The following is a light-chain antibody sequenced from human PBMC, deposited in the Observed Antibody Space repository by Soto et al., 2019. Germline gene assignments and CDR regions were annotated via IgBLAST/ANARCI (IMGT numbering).Light chain of an antibody. Sequence: ESMLTKSPATLSLSPGERATLSCRASQSVRSYLAWYQQKPGQAPRLLIYDASNRAPGIPARFSGSGSGTDFTLTISSLEPDGFAVYYCQQRSSWPRITFGQGTRLEIK. J-gene: IGKJ5*01. CDR2: DAS. CDR1: QSVRSY. CDR3: QQRSSWPRIT. V-gene: IGKV3-11*01.